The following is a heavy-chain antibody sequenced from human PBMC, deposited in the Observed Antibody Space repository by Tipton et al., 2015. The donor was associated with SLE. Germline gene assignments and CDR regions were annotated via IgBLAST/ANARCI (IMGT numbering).Heavy chain of an antibody. D-gene: IGHD6-13*01. J-gene: IGHJ3*02. V-gene: IGHV7-4-1*02. CDR3: ARAAGTIAEACPLAFAI. CDR1: GYTFTSYA. Sequence: QLVQSGSELKKPGASVKVSCKASGYTFTSYAMNWVRQAPGQGLEWMGWINTNTGNPTYAQGFTGRFVFSLDTSVSTAYLQISSVKAEDPAVYSCARAAGTIAEACPLAFAIWGQGPMVTVSS. CDR2: INTNTGNP.